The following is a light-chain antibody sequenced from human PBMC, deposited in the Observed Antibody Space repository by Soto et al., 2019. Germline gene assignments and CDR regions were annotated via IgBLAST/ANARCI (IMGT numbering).Light chain of an antibody. CDR2: GAP. J-gene: IGKJ1*01. CDR1: LNVATN. V-gene: IGKV3-15*01. Sequence: TVMTQSPATLSMSPGDRAALSCRASLNVATNMAWYQQKPGQAPRLLIYGAPIRATGVPARFTGSGSGTEFTLTITNLQSEDFAVYYCHQYNTGLRTFGRGTRVEV. CDR3: HQYNTGLRT.